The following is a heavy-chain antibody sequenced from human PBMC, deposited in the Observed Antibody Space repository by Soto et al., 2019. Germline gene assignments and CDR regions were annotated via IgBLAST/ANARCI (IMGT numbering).Heavy chain of an antibody. CDR2: IIPIFGTA. J-gene: IGHJ4*02. V-gene: IGHV1-69*13. Sequence: SSVKVSCKASGGTFSSYAISWVRQAPGQGLEWMGGIIPIFGTANYAQKFQGRVTITADESTSTAYMELSSLRSEDTAVYYCARSSGGAYDYDSSGYHDYCGKGTLVTVSS. CDR1: GGTFSSYA. CDR3: ARSSGGAYDYDSSGYHDY. D-gene: IGHD3-22*01.